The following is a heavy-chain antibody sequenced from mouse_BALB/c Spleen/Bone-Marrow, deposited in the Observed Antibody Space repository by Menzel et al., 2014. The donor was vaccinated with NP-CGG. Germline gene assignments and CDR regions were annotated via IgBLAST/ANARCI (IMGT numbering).Heavy chain of an antibody. D-gene: IGHD1-1*01. V-gene: IGHV1-54*01. CDR1: GYAFTNYL. CDR2: INPGSGGT. CDR3: ARSGYYGSNYAMDY. J-gene: IGHJ4*01. Sequence: ESGAELVRPGTSVKVSCKASGYAFTNYLIEWVKRRPGQGLEWIGVINPGSGGTNYNEKFKGKATLTADKSSSTAYMQLSSLTSDDSAVYFCARSGYYGSNYAMDYWGQGTSVTVSS.